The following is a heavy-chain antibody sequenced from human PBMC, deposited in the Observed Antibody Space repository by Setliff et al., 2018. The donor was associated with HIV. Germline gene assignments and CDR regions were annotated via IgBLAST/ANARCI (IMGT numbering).Heavy chain of an antibody. CDR2: IKQDGSEK. V-gene: IGHV3-7*01. Sequence: GGSLRLSCSASGFQFTSFVFHWVRQAPGKGLEWVANIKQDGSEKYYVDSVKGRFTISRDNAKNSLSLQMNSLRAEDTAVYYCAKDISRITGTDVFDYWGQGTLVTVSS. CDR3: AKDISRITGTDVFDY. D-gene: IGHD1-20*01. J-gene: IGHJ4*02. CDR1: GFQFTSFV.